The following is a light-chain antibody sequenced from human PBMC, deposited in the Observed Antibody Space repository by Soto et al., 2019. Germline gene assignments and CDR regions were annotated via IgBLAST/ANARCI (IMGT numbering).Light chain of an antibody. CDR3: QQYDNLPLT. CDR1: QSVSNS. CDR2: DTS. V-gene: IGKV1-33*01. J-gene: IGKJ4*01. Sequence: DIQMTQSPSSLSASVEDRVTITCRASQSVSNSLNWYQQTSGKPPKLLIYDTSILEVGVPSRFSGDRSGTHFTFTISNLQPEDIATYYCQQYDNLPLTFGGGTKVDIK.